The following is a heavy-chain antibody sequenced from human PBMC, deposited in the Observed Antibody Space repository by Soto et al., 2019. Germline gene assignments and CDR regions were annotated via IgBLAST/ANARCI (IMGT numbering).Heavy chain of an antibody. CDR2: IIPILGIA. J-gene: IGHJ6*02. D-gene: IGHD6-13*01. Sequence: SVKVSCKASGGTFSSYTISWVRQAPGQGLEWMGRIIPILGIANYAQKFQGRVTITADKSTSTAYMELSSLRPEDTAVYYCAKDRGSSWSKGYYYYPYGMDVWGQGTTVTVSS. V-gene: IGHV1-69*04. CDR3: AKDRGSSWSKGYYYYPYGMDV. CDR1: GGTFSSYT.